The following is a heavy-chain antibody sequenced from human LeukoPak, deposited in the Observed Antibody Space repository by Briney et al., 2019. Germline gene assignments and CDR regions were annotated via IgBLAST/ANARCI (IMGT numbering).Heavy chain of an antibody. D-gene: IGHD3-22*01. CDR1: GFTFSSYV. CDR3: ARYYYDSSDY. Sequence: GGSLRLSCAASGFTFSSYVMHWVRQAPGKGLEWVAIISYDGSNEYYADSVKGRFTISRDNSKNTLYLQMNSLRAADTAVYYCARYYYDSSDYWGQGTLVTVSS. J-gene: IGHJ4*02. CDR2: ISYDGSNE. V-gene: IGHV3-30*04.